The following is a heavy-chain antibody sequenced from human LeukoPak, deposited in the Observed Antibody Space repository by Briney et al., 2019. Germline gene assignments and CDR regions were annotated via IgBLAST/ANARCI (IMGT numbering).Heavy chain of an antibody. D-gene: IGHD6-19*01. CDR3: ARDGPNSSGWPYFDY. CDR2: ISSSGYTI. J-gene: IGHJ4*02. V-gene: IGHV3-48*03. Sequence: GGSLRLSCAASGFTFSNYEMNWVRQAPGKGLEWISYISSSGYTIYYADSLEGRFTISRDNAKNSLYLQMHSLRDDDTAVYYCARDGPNSSGWPYFDYWGQGTLVTVSS. CDR1: GFTFSNYE.